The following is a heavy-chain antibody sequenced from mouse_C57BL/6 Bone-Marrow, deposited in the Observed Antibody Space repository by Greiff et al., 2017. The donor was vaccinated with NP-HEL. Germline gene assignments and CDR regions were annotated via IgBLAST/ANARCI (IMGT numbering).Heavy chain of an antibody. CDR2: IDPEDGET. D-gene: IGHD4-1*01. V-gene: IGHV14-2*01. CDR3: AREEELGPVHYAMDY. J-gene: IGHJ4*01. CDR1: GFNIKDYY. Sequence: EVMLVESGAELVKPGASVKLSCTASGFNIKDYYMHWVKQRTEQGLEWIGRIDPEDGETKYAPKFQGKATITADTSSNTAYLQLSSLTSEDTAVDYCAREEELGPVHYAMDYWGQGTSVTVSS.